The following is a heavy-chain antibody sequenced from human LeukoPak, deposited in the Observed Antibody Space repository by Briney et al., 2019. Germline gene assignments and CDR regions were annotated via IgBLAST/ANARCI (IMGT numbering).Heavy chain of an antibody. CDR2: ISYDGSNK. V-gene: IGHV3-30*18. CDR3: ANNYGDYFDC. J-gene: IGHJ4*02. CDR1: GFTFSSYG. Sequence: PGRSLRLSRAASGFTFSSYGMHWVRQAPGKGLEWVAVISYDGSNKYYADSVKGRFTISRDNSKNTLYLQMNSLRAEDTAVYYCANNYGDYFDCWGQGTLVTVSS. D-gene: IGHD4-17*01.